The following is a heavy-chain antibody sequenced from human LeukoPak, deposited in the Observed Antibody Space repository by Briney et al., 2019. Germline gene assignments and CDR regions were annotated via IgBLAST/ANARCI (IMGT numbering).Heavy chain of an antibody. CDR2: ISGSGDNT. Sequence: GGSLRLSCAASGFTFSSYAMSWVRQAPGKGLEWVSGISGSGDNTYYADSVKGRFTISRDNSKNTLYLQMNSLRAEDTAVYYCAKDPSRLGSYDLILQYFDYWGQGTLVTVSS. CDR3: AKDPSRLGSYDLILQYFDY. CDR1: GFTFSSYA. V-gene: IGHV3-23*01. J-gene: IGHJ4*02. D-gene: IGHD1-26*01.